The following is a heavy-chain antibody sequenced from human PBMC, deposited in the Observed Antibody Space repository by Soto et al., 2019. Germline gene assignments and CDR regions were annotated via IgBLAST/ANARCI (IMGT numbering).Heavy chain of an antibody. CDR3: AREGIAALNYYYYYYMDV. J-gene: IGHJ6*03. CDR2: ISAYNGNT. D-gene: IGHD6-25*01. Sequence: ASVKVSCKASGYTFTSYGISWVRQAPGQGLEWMGWISAYNGNTNYAQKLQGRVTMTTDTSTSTAYMELRSLRSDDTAVYYCAREGIAALNYYYYYYMDVWGKGTTVTVSS. V-gene: IGHV1-18*01. CDR1: GYTFTSYG.